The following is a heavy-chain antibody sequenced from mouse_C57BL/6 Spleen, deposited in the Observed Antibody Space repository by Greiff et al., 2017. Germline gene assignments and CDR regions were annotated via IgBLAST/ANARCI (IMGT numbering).Heavy chain of an antibody. CDR2: IYPGSGST. CDR1: GYTFTSYW. CDR3: ARMRYYGSSYYFDY. D-gene: IGHD1-1*01. V-gene: IGHV1-55*01. Sequence: VQLQQSGAELVKPGASVKMSCKASGYTFTSYWITWVKQGPGQGLEWIGDIYPGSGSTNYNEKFKSKATLTVDTSSSTAYMQLSSQTSEDSAVYNCARMRYYGSSYYFDYWGQGTTLTVSS. J-gene: IGHJ2*01.